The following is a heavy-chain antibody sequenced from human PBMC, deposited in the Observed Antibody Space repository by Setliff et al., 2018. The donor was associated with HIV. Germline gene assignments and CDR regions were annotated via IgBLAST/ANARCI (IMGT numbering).Heavy chain of an antibody. J-gene: IGHJ4*02. CDR2: VHNSGGT. CDR1: GGSISSQY. CDR3: ARLHGDFYFDL. V-gene: IGHV4-59*11. Sequence: SETLSLTCTVFGGSISSQYWSWIRQTPGKGLESIGYVHNSGGTNYNPSLKSRVTISVDTSKNQFSLRLSSVTAADTAGYYCARLHGDFYFDLWGQGTLVTVSS. D-gene: IGHD4-17*01.